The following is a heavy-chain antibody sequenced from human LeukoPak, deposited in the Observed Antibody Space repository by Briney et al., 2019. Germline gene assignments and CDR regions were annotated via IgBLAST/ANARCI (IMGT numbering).Heavy chain of an antibody. V-gene: IGHV1-18*01. Sequence: ASVKVSCKASGYTFTSNVITWVRQAPGQGLEWMGWINVYNGNTNYAQKLQDRVTMTADTSTSTAYMELRGLRSEDTAVYYCARDRTPYYYDSSGYPQDYWGQGTLVTVSS. J-gene: IGHJ4*02. CDR2: INVYNGNT. CDR3: ARDRTPYYYDSSGYPQDY. CDR1: GYTFTSNV. D-gene: IGHD3-22*01.